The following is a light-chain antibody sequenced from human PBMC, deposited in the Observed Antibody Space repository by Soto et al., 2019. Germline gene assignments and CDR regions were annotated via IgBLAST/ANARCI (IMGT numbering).Light chain of an antibody. CDR1: QSVSNNY. V-gene: IGKV3-20*01. CDR3: QQYCSSGT. Sequence: EIVLTQSPGTLSLSPGERATLSCRASQSVSNNYLAWYQQKTGQAPRRLIYGASNRATGIPDRFSGSGSGTDFTLTISRLEPEDLAVYYCQQYCSSGTFGQGNKVEIK. J-gene: IGKJ1*01. CDR2: GAS.